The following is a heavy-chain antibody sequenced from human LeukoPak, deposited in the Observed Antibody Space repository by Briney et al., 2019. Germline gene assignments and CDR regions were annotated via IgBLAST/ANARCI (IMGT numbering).Heavy chain of an antibody. V-gene: IGHV3-7*01. Sequence: GGSLRLSCAASGFTFSSYWMSWVRQAPGKGLEWVANIKQDGSEKYYVDSVKGRFTISRDNAKNSLYLQMNSLRAEDTAVYYCASHDPRGYSSHLKPYGYWGQGTLVTVSS. CDR3: ASHDPRGYSSHLKPYGY. D-gene: IGHD6-19*01. CDR1: GFTFSSYW. J-gene: IGHJ4*02. CDR2: IKQDGSEK.